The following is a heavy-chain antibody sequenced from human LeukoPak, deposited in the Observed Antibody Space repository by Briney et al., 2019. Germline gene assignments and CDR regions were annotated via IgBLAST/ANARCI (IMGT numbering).Heavy chain of an antibody. Sequence: KPSETLSLTCTVSGGSVSGYYWSWIRQPPGKGLEWIGYIYYSGSTNYNPSLKSRVTISVDTSKNQFSLKLSSVTAADTAVYYCASERITMVRGVTDYWGQGTLVTVSS. CDR2: IYYSGST. J-gene: IGHJ4*02. CDR1: GGSVSGYY. V-gene: IGHV4-59*08. CDR3: ASERITMVRGVTDY. D-gene: IGHD3-10*01.